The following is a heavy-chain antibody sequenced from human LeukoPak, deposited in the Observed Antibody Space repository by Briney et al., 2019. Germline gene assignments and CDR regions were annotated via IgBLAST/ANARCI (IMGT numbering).Heavy chain of an antibody. CDR1: GGTFSSYA. CDR2: IIPIFGTA. CDR3: ARWHDSSGAFDY. Sequence: VASVKVSCKASGGTFSSYAISWVRQAPGQGLEWMGGIIPIFGTANYAQKFQGRVTITADESTSTAYMELSCLRSEDTAVYYCARWHDSSGAFDYWGQGTLVTVSS. V-gene: IGHV1-69*13. D-gene: IGHD3-22*01. J-gene: IGHJ4*02.